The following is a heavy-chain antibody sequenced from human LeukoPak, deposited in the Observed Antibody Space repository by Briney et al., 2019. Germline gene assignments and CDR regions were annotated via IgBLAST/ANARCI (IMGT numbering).Heavy chain of an antibody. J-gene: IGHJ4*02. Sequence: ASVKVSCKASGYTFTSYGISWVRQAPGQGLEWMGRISAYNGNTNYAQKLQGRVTMSTDTSTSTAYMELRSLRSDDTAVYYCARVSLVISLFDYWGQGTLVTVSS. D-gene: IGHD3-10*01. CDR1: GYTFTSYG. CDR3: ARVSLVISLFDY. CDR2: ISAYNGNT. V-gene: IGHV1-18*01.